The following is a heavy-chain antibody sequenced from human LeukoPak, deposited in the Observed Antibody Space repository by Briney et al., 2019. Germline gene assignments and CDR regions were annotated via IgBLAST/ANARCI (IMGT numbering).Heavy chain of an antibody. CDR3: AKDGYSDYFDY. CDR1: GYTFTSYG. J-gene: IGHJ4*02. D-gene: IGHD5-24*01. Sequence: AAVKVSCKASGYTFTSYGISGVRPAPGQGLEWMGWISAYNGNTNYAQKLQGRVTMTTDTSTSTAYMELRSLRSDDTAVYYCAKDGYSDYFDYWGQGTLVTVSS. V-gene: IGHV1-18*01. CDR2: ISAYNGNT.